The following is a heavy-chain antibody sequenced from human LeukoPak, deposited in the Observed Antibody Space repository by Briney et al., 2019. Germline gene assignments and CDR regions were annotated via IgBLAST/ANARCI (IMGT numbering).Heavy chain of an antibody. CDR2: IYYSGST. V-gene: IGHV4-59*08. CDR1: GGSISSYY. D-gene: IGHD1-26*01. CDR3: ARQGSYYAGWFDP. J-gene: IGHJ5*02. Sequence: SETLSLTCTVSGGSISSYYWSWIRQPPGKGLEWIGYIYYSGSTNYNPSLKSRVTISVDTSKNQFSLKLNSVTAADTAVYYCARQGSYYAGWFDPWGQGTLVTVSS.